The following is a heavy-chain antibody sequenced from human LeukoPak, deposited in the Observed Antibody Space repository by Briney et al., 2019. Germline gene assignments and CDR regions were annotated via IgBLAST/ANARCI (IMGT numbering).Heavy chain of an antibody. D-gene: IGHD7-27*01. CDR2: ISSSSSYI. Sequence: GGSLRLSCAASGFTFSSYSMNWVRQAPGKGLEWVSSISSSSSYIYYADSVKGRFTISRDNAKNPLYLQMNSLRAEDTALYYCARAYTRTGGPLDYWGQGTLVTVSS. V-gene: IGHV3-21*01. J-gene: IGHJ4*02. CDR1: GFTFSSYS. CDR3: ARAYTRTGGPLDY.